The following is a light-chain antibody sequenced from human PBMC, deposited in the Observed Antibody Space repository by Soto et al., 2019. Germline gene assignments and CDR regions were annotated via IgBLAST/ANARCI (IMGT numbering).Light chain of an antibody. Sequence: QSFLTQPASVSGSPGQSITISCSGTTSDVGGYNLVSWYQQHTAKAPKLLIYEGTQRPSGVSSRFSGSKSGNTASLTISGLQAEDEADYYCCSYASSSSYVFGTGTKVTVL. CDR2: EGT. J-gene: IGLJ1*01. CDR3: CSYASSSSYV. CDR1: TSDVGGYNL. V-gene: IGLV2-23*01.